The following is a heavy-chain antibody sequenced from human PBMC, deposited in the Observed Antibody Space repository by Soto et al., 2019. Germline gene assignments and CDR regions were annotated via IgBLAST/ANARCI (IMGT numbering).Heavy chain of an antibody. CDR2: IYPGDSDT. D-gene: IGHD6-13*01. Sequence: GESLKISCKGSGYSFTSYWIGWVRQMPGKGLEWMGIIYPGDSDTRYSPSFQGQVTISAAKSISTAYLQWSSLKASDTAMYYCARLPSFYSSSWYFQHWGQGTLVTVSS. CDR1: GYSFTSYW. CDR3: ARLPSFYSSSWYFQH. V-gene: IGHV5-51*01. J-gene: IGHJ1*01.